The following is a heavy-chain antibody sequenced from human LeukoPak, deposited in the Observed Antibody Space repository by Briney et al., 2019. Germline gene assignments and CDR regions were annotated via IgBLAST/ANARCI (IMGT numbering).Heavy chain of an antibody. J-gene: IGHJ6*02. CDR2: INPNSGDT. CDR3: ARDIYYDSSGYYLPYYYGMDV. D-gene: IGHD3-22*01. V-gene: IGHV1-2*02. CDR1: GYTFTDYF. Sequence: ASVKVSCKASGYTFTDYFMHWVRQAPGQGLEWIGWINPNSGDTNYAQKFLGRVIMTRDTSITTVYMELSRLRSDDTAVYYCARDIYYDSSGYYLPYYYGMDVWGQGTTVTVSS.